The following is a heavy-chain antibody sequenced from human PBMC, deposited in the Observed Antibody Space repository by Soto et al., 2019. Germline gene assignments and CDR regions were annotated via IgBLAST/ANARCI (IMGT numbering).Heavy chain of an antibody. Sequence: TGGSLRLSCAASGFTFSSYAMHWVRQAPGKGLEWVAVISYDGSNKYYADSVKGRFTISRDNSKNTLYLQMNSLRAEDTAVYYCARDRNIVVVVAAIGGLFDYWGQGTLVTVSS. CDR1: GFTFSSYA. V-gene: IGHV3-30-3*01. J-gene: IGHJ4*02. CDR2: ISYDGSNK. CDR3: ARDRNIVVVVAAIGGLFDY. D-gene: IGHD2-15*01.